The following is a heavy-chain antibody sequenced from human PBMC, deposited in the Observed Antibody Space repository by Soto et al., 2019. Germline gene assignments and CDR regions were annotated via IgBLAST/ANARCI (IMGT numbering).Heavy chain of an antibody. CDR2: IWSDGNNR. CDR1: GFNFNTYC. V-gene: IGHV3-33*01. CDR3: ARIQLDTIMALDY. D-gene: IGHD1-1*01. J-gene: IGHJ4*01. Sequence: QVQLVESGGGVLQPGKSLRLSCAASGFNFNTYCFHWVRQAPGKGLEWVSVIWSDGNNRYYADSVKGRFTISRDISKNTVYLQMNTLRVEDTAVYFCARIQLDTIMALDYWGHGTLVTVSS.